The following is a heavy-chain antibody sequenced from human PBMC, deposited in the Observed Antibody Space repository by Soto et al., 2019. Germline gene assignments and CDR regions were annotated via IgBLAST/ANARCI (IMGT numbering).Heavy chain of an antibody. Sequence: QLQLQESGPGLVKPSETLSLTCTVSGGSISSRTYYWVWIRQPLPWGLEWIGTIYYSGITYYNPSLESRVTISVDTSRNQFSLKLSSVTAADTAVYFCARYSSSALDYWGQGTLVTVSS. CDR2: IYYSGIT. CDR1: GGSISSRTYY. CDR3: ARYSSSALDY. J-gene: IGHJ4*02. V-gene: IGHV4-39*01. D-gene: IGHD6-6*01.